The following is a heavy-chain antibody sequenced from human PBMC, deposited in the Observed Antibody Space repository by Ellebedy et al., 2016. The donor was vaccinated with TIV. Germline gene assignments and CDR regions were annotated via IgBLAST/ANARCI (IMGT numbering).Heavy chain of an antibody. Sequence: GGSLRLXXAASGFTFSSYGMHWVRQAPGKGLEWVAVIWYDGSNKYYADSVKGRFTISRDNSKNTLYLQMNSLRAEDTAVYYCARTADIVVVVAAYFDYWGQGTLVTVSS. CDR1: GFTFSSYG. V-gene: IGHV3-33*08. CDR2: IWYDGSNK. D-gene: IGHD2-15*01. CDR3: ARTADIVVVVAAYFDY. J-gene: IGHJ4*02.